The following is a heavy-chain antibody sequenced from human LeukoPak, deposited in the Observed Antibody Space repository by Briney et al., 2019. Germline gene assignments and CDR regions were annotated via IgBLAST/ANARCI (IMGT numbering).Heavy chain of an antibody. CDR3: ATPGDYGDYGAFDI. D-gene: IGHD4-17*01. CDR2: IYYSGDT. V-gene: IGHV4-39*07. CDR1: GGSISNSYY. J-gene: IGHJ3*02. Sequence: PSETLSLTCTVSGGSISNSYYWGWIRQPPGKGLEWIGSIYYSGDTYYNPSLKSRVTISVDKSKNQFSLKLSSVTAADTAVYYCATPGDYGDYGAFDIWGQGTMVTVSS.